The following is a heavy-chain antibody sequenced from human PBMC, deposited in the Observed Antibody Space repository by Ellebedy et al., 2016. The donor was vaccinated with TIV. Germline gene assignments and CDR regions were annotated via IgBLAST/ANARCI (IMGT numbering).Heavy chain of an antibody. D-gene: IGHD1-26*01. CDR2: IRNKANRYST. Sequence: GESLKISCAASGFTLSDHYMDWVRQAPGKGLEWVGRIRNKANRYSTEYAASVKGRFTISRDDSKNSLYLQMNSLKTEDTAVYYCARSGSYSPFDYWGQGTLVTVSS. J-gene: IGHJ4*02. CDR3: ARSGSYSPFDY. V-gene: IGHV3-72*01. CDR1: GFTLSDHY.